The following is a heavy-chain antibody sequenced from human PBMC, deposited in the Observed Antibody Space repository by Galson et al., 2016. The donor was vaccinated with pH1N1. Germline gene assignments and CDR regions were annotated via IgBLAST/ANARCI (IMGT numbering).Heavy chain of an antibody. CDR1: GFPFSHYY. CDR3: ARDHFGWAFDV. Sequence: SLRLSCAASGFPFSHYYMGWIRQAPGKGLEWISYISGSDTTIYYADSVRGRFTISRDNAQNSLYLHMNSLRAEDTTVYYCARDHFGWAFDVWGQGTMVTVS. J-gene: IGHJ3*01. D-gene: IGHD3-10*01. V-gene: IGHV3-11*01. CDR2: ISGSDTTI.